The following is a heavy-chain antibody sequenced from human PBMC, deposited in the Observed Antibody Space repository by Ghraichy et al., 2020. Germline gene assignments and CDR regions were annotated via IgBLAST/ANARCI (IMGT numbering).Heavy chain of an antibody. CDR2: IYSCGST. CDR1: ALTGTRIS. J-gene: IGHJ3*02. D-gene: IGHD2-2*01. Sequence: GGSMRLSEIATALTGTRISSSWVGHRLGKGMEWVSVIYSCGSTYYADSVKGRFTISRDNSKTTLYLQMNSLRAEDTAVYYCARGYQLLSDEAFDIWGQGTLVTVSS. V-gene: IGHV3-53*01. CDR3: ARGYQLLSDEAFDI.